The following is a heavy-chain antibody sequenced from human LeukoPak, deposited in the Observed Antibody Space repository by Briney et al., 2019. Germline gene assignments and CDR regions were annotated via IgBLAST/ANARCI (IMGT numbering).Heavy chain of an antibody. J-gene: IGHJ4*02. Sequence: GGSLRLSCAASGFTFSNYAMTWVRQAPGKGLEWVSGISGSGGSTNYADSVRGRFTISRDNSKNTLYLQMNSLRAEDTAVYYCARDRRLSYYDFWSGYYPSDYWGQGTLVTVSS. D-gene: IGHD3-3*01. CDR2: ISGSGGST. CDR3: ARDRRLSYYDFWSGYYPSDY. CDR1: GFTFSNYA. V-gene: IGHV3-23*01.